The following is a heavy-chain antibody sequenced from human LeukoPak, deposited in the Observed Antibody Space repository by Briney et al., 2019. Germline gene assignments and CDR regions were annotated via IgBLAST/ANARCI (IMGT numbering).Heavy chain of an antibody. Sequence: GGSLRLSCAASGFTFDDYAMHWVRQAPGKGLEWVSGISWNSGSIGHADSVKGRFTISRDNAKNSLYLQVNSLRAEDMALYYCAKDEFVASDFTGAFDIWGQGTMVTVSS. CDR1: GFTFDDYA. D-gene: IGHD2-8*02. CDR3: AKDEFVASDFTGAFDI. V-gene: IGHV3-9*03. CDR2: ISWNSGSI. J-gene: IGHJ3*02.